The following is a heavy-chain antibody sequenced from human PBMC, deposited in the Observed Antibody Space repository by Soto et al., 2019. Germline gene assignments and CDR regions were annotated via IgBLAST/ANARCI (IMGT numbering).Heavy chain of an antibody. CDR1: GGSISSSSYY. CDR3: ARLGAFYSSSWNYYYYGMDV. V-gene: IGHV4-39*01. CDR2: IYYSGST. J-gene: IGHJ6*02. D-gene: IGHD6-13*01. Sequence: SETLSLTCTVSGGSISSSSYYWGWIRQPPGKGLEWIGSIYYSGSTYYNPSLKSRVTISVDTSKNQFSLKLSSVTAADTAVYYCARLGAFYSSSWNYYYYGMDVWGQGTTVTVSS.